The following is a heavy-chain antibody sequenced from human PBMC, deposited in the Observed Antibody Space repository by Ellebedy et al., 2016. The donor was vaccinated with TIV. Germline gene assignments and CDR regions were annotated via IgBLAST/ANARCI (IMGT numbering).Heavy chain of an antibody. V-gene: IGHV3-9*01. Sequence: GGSLRLXXAASGFTFDDFAMHWVRQVPGKGLEWVAGIMWNSGTIEYADSVKGRFTISRDNAKNSLYLQMSGLKSGDTAFYCCVKDARPAPTGCFDSWGRGTLVTVSS. CDR3: VKDARPAPTGCFDS. CDR2: IMWNSGTI. D-gene: IGHD1-1*01. CDR1: GFTFDDFA. J-gene: IGHJ4*02.